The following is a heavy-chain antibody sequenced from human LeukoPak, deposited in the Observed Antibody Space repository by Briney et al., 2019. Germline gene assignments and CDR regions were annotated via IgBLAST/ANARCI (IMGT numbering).Heavy chain of an antibody. D-gene: IGHD1/OR15-1a*01. Sequence: ASVKVSCKASGYTFITYYIHWVRQAPGQGLEWMGWINPSSGGTHSAENFQGRVTVTRDTSITTAYMELSSLRSDDTAVYYCARDREQSYVDVWGQGTTVTVSS. CDR1: GYTFITYY. V-gene: IGHV1-2*02. J-gene: IGHJ6*02. CDR2: INPSSGGT. CDR3: ARDREQSYVDV.